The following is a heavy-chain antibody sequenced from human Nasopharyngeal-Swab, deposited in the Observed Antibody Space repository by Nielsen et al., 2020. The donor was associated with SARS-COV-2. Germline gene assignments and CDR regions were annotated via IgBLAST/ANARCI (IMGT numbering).Heavy chain of an antibody. D-gene: IGHD6-19*01. Sequence: SETLSLTCTVSGGSISRYTWNWMRQPPGRTLEWIGYINYTGNTKYNPSLKSRVTISVETSKNQFSLKLTSVTAADTAVYFCARESATVTGDNWFDSWGQGSLVTVSS. CDR2: INYTGNT. V-gene: IGHV4-59*01. J-gene: IGHJ5*01. CDR1: GGSISRYT. CDR3: ARESATVTGDNWFDS.